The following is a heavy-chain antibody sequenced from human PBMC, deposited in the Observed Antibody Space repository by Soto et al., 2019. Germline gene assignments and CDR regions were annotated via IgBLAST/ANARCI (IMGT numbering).Heavy chain of an antibody. CDR2: IIPIFGTA. J-gene: IGHJ6*02. Sequence: SVKVSCKASGGTFSSYAISWVRQAPGQGLEWMGGIIPIFGTANYAQKFQGRVTITADKSTSTAYMELSSLRSEDTAVYYCARIKTIYYGSGSYSYYYYGMDVWGQGTTVTVSS. CDR3: ARIKTIYYGSGSYSYYYYGMDV. D-gene: IGHD3-10*01. CDR1: GGTFSSYA. V-gene: IGHV1-69*06.